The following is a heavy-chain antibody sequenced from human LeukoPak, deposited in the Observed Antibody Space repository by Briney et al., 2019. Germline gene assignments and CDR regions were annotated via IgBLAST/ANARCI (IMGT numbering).Heavy chain of an antibody. CDR1: GFTFSSYG. Sequence: GGSLRLSCAASGFTFSSYGMHWVRQAPGKGLEWVAVISYDGSNRYYADSVKGRFTISRDNSKNTLYLQMNSLRAEDTAVYYCAKWGTTVTTWGQGTLVTVSS. D-gene: IGHD4-17*01. J-gene: IGHJ5*02. CDR3: AKWGTTVTT. V-gene: IGHV3-30*18. CDR2: ISYDGSNR.